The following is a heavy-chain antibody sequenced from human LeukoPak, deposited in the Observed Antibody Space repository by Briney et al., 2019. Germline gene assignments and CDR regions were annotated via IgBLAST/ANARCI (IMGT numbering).Heavy chain of an antibody. V-gene: IGHV5-51*01. J-gene: IGHJ6*03. CDR2: IYPGDSDT. D-gene: IGHD1-1*01. Sequence: GESLKISCKGSGYSFTSYWIGWVRLMPGKGLEWMGIIYPGDSDTRYSPSFQGQVTISADKSISTAYLQWSSMKASGTAMYYCARISPGAYYYYYMDVWGKGTTVTVSS. CDR1: GYSFTSYW. CDR3: ARISPGAYYYYYMDV.